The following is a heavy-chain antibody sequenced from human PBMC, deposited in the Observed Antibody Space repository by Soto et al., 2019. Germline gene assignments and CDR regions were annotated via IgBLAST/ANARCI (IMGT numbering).Heavy chain of an antibody. CDR3: ARSDSIAFCSGGSCCYDY. J-gene: IGHJ4*02. Sequence: ETLSLTCTVSGGSIRSYFWSWVRQPPGKALEWIAFISYSGSASYNPSLQSRVTISVDTSNNQVSLRLTSVTAADTAVYYCARSDSIAFCSGGSCCYDYWGQGTLVTVSS. V-gene: IGHV4-59*01. CDR1: GGSIRSYF. CDR2: ISYSGSA. D-gene: IGHD2-15*01.